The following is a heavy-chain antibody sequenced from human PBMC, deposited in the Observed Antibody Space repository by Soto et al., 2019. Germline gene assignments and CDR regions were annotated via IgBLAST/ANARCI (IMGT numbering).Heavy chain of an antibody. CDR2: IVVGSGNT. D-gene: IGHD3-22*01. Sequence: SVKVSCKASGFTFTSSAVQWVRQARGQRLEWIGWIVVGSGNTNYAQKFQERVTITRDMSTSKAYMELSSLRSEDTAVYYCAADYYDSSGSWYYYGMDVWGQGTTVTVSS. CDR3: AADYYDSSGSWYYYGMDV. V-gene: IGHV1-58*01. J-gene: IGHJ6*02. CDR1: GFTFTSSA.